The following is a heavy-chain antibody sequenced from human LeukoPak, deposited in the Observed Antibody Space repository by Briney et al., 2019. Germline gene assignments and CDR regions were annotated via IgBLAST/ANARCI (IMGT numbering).Heavy chain of an antibody. CDR1: GFTFSSYA. D-gene: IGHD6-13*01. J-gene: IGHJ4*02. CDR3: ARYSRSWYVPIFDY. Sequence: GGSLRLSCAASGFTFSSYAMSWVRQAPGKGLEGVAGISGGGGSTDYADSVKGRFTISRDNSKNSLYLQMNSLRAEDTAVYYCARYSRSWYVPIFDYWGQGPLVTVSS. V-gene: IGHV3-23*01. CDR2: ISGGGGST.